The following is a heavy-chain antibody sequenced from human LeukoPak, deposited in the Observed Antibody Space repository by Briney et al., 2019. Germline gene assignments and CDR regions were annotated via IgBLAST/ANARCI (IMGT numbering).Heavy chain of an antibody. CDR2: IYTSGST. J-gene: IGHJ3*02. D-gene: IGHD3-10*01. Sequence: PSETLSLTCTVSGGSISSYYWSWIRQPAGKGLEWIGRIYTSGSTNYNPSLKSRVTMSVDTSKNQFSLKLSSVTAADTAVYCCAREFVKGFGELFDIWGQGTMVTVSS. V-gene: IGHV4-4*07. CDR3: AREFVKGFGELFDI. CDR1: GGSISSYY.